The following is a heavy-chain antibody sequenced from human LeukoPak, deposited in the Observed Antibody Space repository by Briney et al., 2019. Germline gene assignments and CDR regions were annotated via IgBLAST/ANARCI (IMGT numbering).Heavy chain of an antibody. Sequence: GGSLRLSCTGSGFTFSNYVMSWVRQAPGKGLEWVSFITPNADRTSYADSVEGRFTISRDNPRNTLYMQMNSLRDGDTALYYCAIMHGYYDGSGYWVQWGQGTLVTVSS. J-gene: IGHJ1*01. CDR1: GFTFSNYV. CDR2: ITPNADRT. CDR3: AIMHGYYDGSGYWVQ. V-gene: IGHV3-23*01. D-gene: IGHD3-22*01.